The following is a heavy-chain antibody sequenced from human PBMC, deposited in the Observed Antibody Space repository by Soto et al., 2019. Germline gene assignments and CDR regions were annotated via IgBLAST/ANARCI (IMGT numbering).Heavy chain of an antibody. Sequence: GGSLRLSCAASGFTFSSYGMHWVRQAPGKGLEWVAVISYDGSNKYYADSVKGRFTISRDNSKNTLYLQMNSLRAEDTAVYYCAKDPQQLPYYYGMDVWGQGTTVTVSS. CDR3: AKDPQQLPYYYGMDV. V-gene: IGHV3-30*18. CDR2: ISYDGSNK. J-gene: IGHJ6*02. D-gene: IGHD6-13*01. CDR1: GFTFSSYG.